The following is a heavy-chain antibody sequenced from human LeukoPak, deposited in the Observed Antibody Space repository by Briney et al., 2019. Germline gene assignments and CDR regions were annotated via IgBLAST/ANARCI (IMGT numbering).Heavy chain of an antibody. CDR3: ARGFGFLEWLLKGYYYYGLDV. J-gene: IGHJ6*02. CDR2: INHSGST. Sequence: PSETLSLTCAVYGGSFSAYYWSWIRQPPGKGLEWIGEINHSGSTNYNPSLKSRVTISVDTSKNQISLKLSSVTAADTAVYYCARGFGFLEWLLKGYYYYGLDVWGPGATVTVSS. CDR1: GGSFSAYY. D-gene: IGHD3-3*01. V-gene: IGHV4-34*01.